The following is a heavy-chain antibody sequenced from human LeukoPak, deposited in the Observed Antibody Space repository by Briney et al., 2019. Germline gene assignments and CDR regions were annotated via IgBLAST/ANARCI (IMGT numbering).Heavy chain of an antibody. CDR3: AREDSGGTFDY. Sequence: PSETLSLTSTVSGASIYSGNHYWTWIRQFPGKGLEWMGNIYYTGGTTYNPSLQSRLIFSLDTANNQFFLNLTSVTAGDTAVYHCAREDSGGTFDYWGQGSLVTVSS. CDR1: GASIYSGNHY. J-gene: IGHJ4*02. D-gene: IGHD1-1*01. V-gene: IGHV4-30-4*01. CDR2: IYYTGGT.